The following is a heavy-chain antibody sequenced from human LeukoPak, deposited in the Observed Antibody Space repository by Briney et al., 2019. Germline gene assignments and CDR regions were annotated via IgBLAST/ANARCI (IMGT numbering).Heavy chain of an antibody. D-gene: IGHD3-3*01. J-gene: IGHJ6*04. CDR1: GFTFSSYG. CDR3: AKDRFGTRMDV. Sequence: GGSLRLSCAASGFTFSSYGMHWVRQAPGKGLEWVAVISYDGSNKYYADSVKGRFTISRDNSKNTLYLQMNSLRDEDTAVYYCAKDRFGTRMDVWGKGTTVTVSS. V-gene: IGHV3-30*18. CDR2: ISYDGSNK.